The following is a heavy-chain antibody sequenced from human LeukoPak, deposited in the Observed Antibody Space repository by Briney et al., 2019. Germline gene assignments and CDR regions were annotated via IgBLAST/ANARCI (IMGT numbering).Heavy chain of an antibody. V-gene: IGHV1-2*02. CDR2: INPNSGFT. D-gene: IGHD2-2*01. CDR1: GYPFTGYY. Sequence: ASVKVSCKASGYPFTGYYLHWVRQAPGQGLEWMGWINPNSGFTNYAQKFQGRVTMTRDTSISTAYMELSGLRSDDTAVYYCARLADCSSSSCRSFDYWGQGTLVTVSS. CDR3: ARLADCSSSSCRSFDY. J-gene: IGHJ4*02.